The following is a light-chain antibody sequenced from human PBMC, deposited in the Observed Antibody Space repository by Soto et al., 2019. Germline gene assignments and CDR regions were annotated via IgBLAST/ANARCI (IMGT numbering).Light chain of an antibody. CDR1: QSISSW. J-gene: IGKJ2*01. V-gene: IGKV1-5*01. Sequence: DIQMTQSPSTLSASVGDRATITCRASQSISSWLAWYQQKPGKAPKLLIYDASSLESGVPSRFSGSGSGTEFTLTISSLQPDDFATYYCQQYNSYPYTFGQGNKLEIK. CDR2: DAS. CDR3: QQYNSYPYT.